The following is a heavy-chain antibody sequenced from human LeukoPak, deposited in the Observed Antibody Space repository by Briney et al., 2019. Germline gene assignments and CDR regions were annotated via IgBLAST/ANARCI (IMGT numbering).Heavy chain of an antibody. CDR2: IKEDGTEK. D-gene: IGHD1-26*01. J-gene: IGHJ4*02. CDR3: VRAGWELDY. Sequence: SGGSLRLSCATSGFTFINYWMSWVRQGPGKGLEWVAHIKEDGTEKYYADSVKGRFTIDKDDATNSLFLQMNSLGDEDTALYYCVRAGWELDYWGQGTPVTVSS. V-gene: IGHV3-7*01. CDR1: GFTFINYW.